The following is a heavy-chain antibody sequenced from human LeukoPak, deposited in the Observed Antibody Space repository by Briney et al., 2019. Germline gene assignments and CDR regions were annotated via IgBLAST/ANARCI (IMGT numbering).Heavy chain of an antibody. Sequence: TGGSLSLFCAACGFTFCSYEMIWVRQAPGKGLEWVSYISSSGSTIYYADSVTGRFTISRDNAKNSLYLQMNSLRAEDTAVYYCAELGITMIGGVWGKGTTVTISS. V-gene: IGHV3-48*03. CDR2: ISSSGSTI. CDR3: AELGITMIGGV. CDR1: GFTFCSYE. D-gene: IGHD3-10*02. J-gene: IGHJ6*04.